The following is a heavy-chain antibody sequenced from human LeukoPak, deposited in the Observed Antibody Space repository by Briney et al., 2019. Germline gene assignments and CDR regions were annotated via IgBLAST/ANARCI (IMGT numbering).Heavy chain of an antibody. Sequence: GGSLRLSCAASRFPFNTFAMHWVRQAPGKGLEWVAVISSDGSNKKYGDSVKGRFTISRDNSKNTLYLQMSSLRAEDTAVYYCARGLFTGGTYFGFWGQGTLVTVSS. CDR1: RFPFNTFA. V-gene: IGHV3-30-3*01. CDR2: ISSDGSNK. J-gene: IGHJ4*02. D-gene: IGHD1-26*01. CDR3: ARGLFTGGTYFGF.